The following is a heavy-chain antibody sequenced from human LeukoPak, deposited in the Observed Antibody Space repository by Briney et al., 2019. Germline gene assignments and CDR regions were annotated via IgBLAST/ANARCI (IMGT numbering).Heavy chain of an antibody. Sequence: SGGSLRLSCAASGFTFSNYWMHWVRQAPGKGLVWVSRINSDGSRTTYADSVKGRFTISRDNAKNTLYLQMNSLRAEDTAVYYRARDGYSSSFYFDYWGQGTLVTVSS. D-gene: IGHD6-6*01. CDR2: INSDGSRT. CDR3: ARDGYSSSFYFDY. J-gene: IGHJ4*02. V-gene: IGHV3-74*01. CDR1: GFTFSNYW.